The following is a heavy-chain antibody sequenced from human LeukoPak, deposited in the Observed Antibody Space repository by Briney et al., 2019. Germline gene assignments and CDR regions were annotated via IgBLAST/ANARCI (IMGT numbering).Heavy chain of an antibody. D-gene: IGHD6-13*01. Sequence: SVKVSCKASGYTFTRYGISWVRQAPGQGLEWMGWISVYNGNTNYAQKLQGRVTMTTDTSTSTAYMELRILRSDDTAVYYCARGGSSSWYFDMGYYYGMDVWGQGTTVTVSS. CDR3: ARGGSSSWYFDMGYYYGMDV. CDR2: ISVYNGNT. J-gene: IGHJ6*02. CDR1: GYTFTRYG. V-gene: IGHV1-18*01.